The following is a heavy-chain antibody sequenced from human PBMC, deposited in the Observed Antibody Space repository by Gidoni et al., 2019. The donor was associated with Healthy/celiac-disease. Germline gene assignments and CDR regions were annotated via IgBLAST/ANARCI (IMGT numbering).Heavy chain of an antibody. CDR2: ISAYNGNT. Sequence: QVQLVQSGADVKKPGASVKFSGKASGYTFTSYGISWVRQAPGQGHEWMGWISAYNGNTNHAQKLQGRVTMTTDTSTSTAYMELRSLRSDDTAVYYCARRFRCSGGSYSRTFVDVWGQGTTVTVSS. V-gene: IGHV1-18*01. CDR1: GYTFTSYG. J-gene: IGHJ6*02. D-gene: IGHD2-15*01. CDR3: ARRFRCSGGSYSRTFVDV.